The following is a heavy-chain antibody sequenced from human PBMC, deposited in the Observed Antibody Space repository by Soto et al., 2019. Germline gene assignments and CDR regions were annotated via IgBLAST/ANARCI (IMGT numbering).Heavy chain of an antibody. D-gene: IGHD6-19*01. V-gene: IGHV1-18*01. J-gene: IGHJ4*02. CDR1: GYTFTSYG. CDR3: ARSSGWLPGGLPEYFDY. CDR2: ISAYNGNT. Sequence: ASVKVYCKASGYTFTSYGISWVRQAPGQGLEWMGWISAYNGNTNYAQKLQGRVTMTTDTSTSTAYMELRSLRSDDTAVYYRARSSGWLPGGLPEYFDYWGQGTLVTVSS.